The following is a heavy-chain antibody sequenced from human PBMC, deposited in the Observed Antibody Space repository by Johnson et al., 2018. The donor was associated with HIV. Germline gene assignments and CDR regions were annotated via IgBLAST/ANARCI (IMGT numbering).Heavy chain of an antibody. D-gene: IGHD6-13*01. CDR3: ASSNVVGYSNYPDAFDI. Sequence: VQLVESGGGLVQPGGSLRRSCAASGFTLSSYWMSWVRQAPGKGPEWVANIQQEGSATYYVDSVKGRFTIPRDHAKNSLYLQMNSLRAEDTAVYYCASSNVVGYSNYPDAFDIWGQGTMVTVSS. CDR2: IQQEGSAT. J-gene: IGHJ3*02. CDR1: GFTLSSYW. V-gene: IGHV3-7*05.